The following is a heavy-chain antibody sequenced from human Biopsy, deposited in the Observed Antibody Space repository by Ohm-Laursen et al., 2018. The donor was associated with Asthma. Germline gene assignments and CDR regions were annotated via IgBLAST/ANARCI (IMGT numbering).Heavy chain of an antibody. CDR3: ARAQDYYDSRGYYRSFDY. J-gene: IGHJ4*02. D-gene: IGHD3-22*01. V-gene: IGHV4-39*01. CDR2: IYYSGST. CDR1: GGSISSSSYY. Sequence: SDTLSLTCTVSGGSISSSSYYWGWIRQPPGKGLEWIGSIYYSGSTYYNPSLKSRFTISVDTSKTQFSLKLSSVTAADTAVYYCARAQDYYDSRGYYRSFDYWGQGTLVTVSS.